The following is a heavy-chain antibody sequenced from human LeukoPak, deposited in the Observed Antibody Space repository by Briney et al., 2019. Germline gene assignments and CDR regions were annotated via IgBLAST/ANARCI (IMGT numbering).Heavy chain of an antibody. CDR2: ISWDGGST. V-gene: IGHV3-43D*03. CDR1: GFTFDDYA. D-gene: IGHD4-17*01. J-gene: IGHJ4*02. CDR3: AKDIEGSNDYGDYGGLDY. Sequence: PGGSLRLSCAASGFTFDDYAMHWVRQAPGKGLEWVSLISWDGGSTYYADSVKGRFTISRDNSKNSLYLQMNSLRAEDTALYYCAKDIEGSNDYGDYGGLDYWGQGTLVTVSS.